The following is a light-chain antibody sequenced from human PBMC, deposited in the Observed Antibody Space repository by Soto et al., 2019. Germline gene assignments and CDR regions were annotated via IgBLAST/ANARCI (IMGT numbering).Light chain of an antibody. CDR1: QTVSSTY. CDR2: GAS. V-gene: IGKV3-20*01. Sequence: EIVLTQSPGTLSLSPGGRATLSCRASQTVSSTYLAWYQQKPGQAPRLLISGASNRATGIPDRFSGSGSGTDFTLTINGLEPEDFAVYYCHQYGSSSTFGQGTKLEIK. J-gene: IGKJ2*01. CDR3: HQYGSSST.